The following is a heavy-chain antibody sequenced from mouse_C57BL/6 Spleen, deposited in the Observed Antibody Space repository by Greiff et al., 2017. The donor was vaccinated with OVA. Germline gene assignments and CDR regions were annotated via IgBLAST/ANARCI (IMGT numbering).Heavy chain of an antibody. CDR2: INSDGGST. CDR1: EYEFPSHD. J-gene: IGHJ3*01. CDR3: ARGDGSSISWFAY. V-gene: IGHV5-2*01. Sequence: EVKLQESGGGLVQPGESLKLSCESNEYEFPSHDMSWVRKTPEKRLELVAAINSDGGSTYYPDTMARRFIISRDNTKKTLYLQMSSLRSEDTALYDCARGDGSSISWFAYWGQGTLVTVSA. D-gene: IGHD1-1*01.